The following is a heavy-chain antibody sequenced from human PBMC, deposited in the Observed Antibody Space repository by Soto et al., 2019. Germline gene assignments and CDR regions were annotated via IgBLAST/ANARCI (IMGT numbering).Heavy chain of an antibody. CDR3: VSEYPHPVQWPALNAFDI. Sequence: SVKVSCKASGGTFSSYAISWVRQAPGQGLEWMGGIIPIFGTANYAQKFQGRVTITADESTSTAYMELSSLRSEDTAVYYCVSEYPHPVQWPALNAFDILGQGTMLTVSS. J-gene: IGHJ3*02. D-gene: IGHD6-19*01. V-gene: IGHV1-69*13. CDR2: IIPIFGTA. CDR1: GGTFSSYA.